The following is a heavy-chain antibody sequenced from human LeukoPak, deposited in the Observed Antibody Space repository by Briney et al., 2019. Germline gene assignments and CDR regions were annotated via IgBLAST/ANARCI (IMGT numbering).Heavy chain of an antibody. V-gene: IGHV4-39*07. D-gene: IGHD4-17*01. Sequence: SETLSLTCTVSGGSISSSSYYWGWIRQPPGKGLEWIGSIYYSGSTYYNPSLKSRVTISVDTSKNQFSLKLSSVTAAGTAVYYCAIYGDYYNTFDYWGQGTLVTVSS. CDR3: AIYGDYYNTFDY. CDR1: GGSISSSSYY. CDR2: IYYSGST. J-gene: IGHJ4*02.